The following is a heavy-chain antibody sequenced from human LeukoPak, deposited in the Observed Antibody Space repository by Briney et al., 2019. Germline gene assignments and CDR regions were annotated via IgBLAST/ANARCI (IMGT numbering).Heavy chain of an antibody. V-gene: IGHV1-46*01. CDR3: ARAEQWLITPYYFDY. CDR2: INPSGGST. CDR1: GYTFTSYY. D-gene: IGHD6-19*01. J-gene: IGHJ4*02. Sequence: ASVKVSCKASGYTFTSYYMHWVRQAPGQGLEWMGIINPSGGSTSYAQKFQGRVTMTRDMSTSTVYMELSSLRSEDTAVYYCARAEQWLITPYYFDYWGQGTLVTVSS.